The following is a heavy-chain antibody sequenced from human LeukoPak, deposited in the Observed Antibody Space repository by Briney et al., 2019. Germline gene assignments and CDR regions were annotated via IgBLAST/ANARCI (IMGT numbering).Heavy chain of an antibody. Sequence: SETLSLTCAVYGGSFSGYYRSWIRQPPGKGLEWIGEINHSGSTNYNPSLKSRVTISVDTSKNQFSLKLSSVTAADTAVYYCARAGGYSYGYWFDPWGQGTLVTVSS. CDR2: INHSGST. D-gene: IGHD5-18*01. V-gene: IGHV4-34*01. J-gene: IGHJ5*02. CDR3: ARAGGYSYGYWFDP. CDR1: GGSFSGYY.